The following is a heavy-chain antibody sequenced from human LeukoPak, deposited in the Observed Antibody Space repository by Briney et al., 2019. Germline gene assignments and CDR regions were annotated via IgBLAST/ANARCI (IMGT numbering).Heavy chain of an antibody. CDR3: ARGGAAAGTIWFDP. CDR2: INHSGST. Sequence: PSETLSLTCAVYGRSFSGYYWSWIRQHPGKGLEWIGEINHSGSTNYNPSLKSRVTISVDTSKNQFSLKLSSVTAADTAVYYCARGGAAAGTIWFDPWGQGTLVTVSS. D-gene: IGHD6-13*01. V-gene: IGHV4-34*01. CDR1: GRSFSGYY. J-gene: IGHJ5*02.